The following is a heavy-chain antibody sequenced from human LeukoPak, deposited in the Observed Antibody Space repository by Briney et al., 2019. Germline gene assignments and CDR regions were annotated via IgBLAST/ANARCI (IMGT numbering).Heavy chain of an antibody. CDR1: GYTFINYW. D-gene: IGHD3-10*01. CDR3: ARPEGSPPWAFDI. V-gene: IGHV5-51*01. Sequence: GESLKISCKGSGYTFINYWIAWVRQMPGKGLEWMGIIYPGDSDTRYSPSFQGQVTISVDKSINTAYLQWSSLKASDTAMYYCARPEGSPPWAFDIWGQGTMVTVSS. CDR2: IYPGDSDT. J-gene: IGHJ3*02.